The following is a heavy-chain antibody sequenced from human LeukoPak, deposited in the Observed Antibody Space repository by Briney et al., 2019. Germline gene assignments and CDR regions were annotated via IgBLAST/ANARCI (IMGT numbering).Heavy chain of an antibody. Sequence: ASVRVSCKTSGYSFNIYEINWVRQATGQGLEWMGWVNPNSGDTDYAQKFQGRLTMTRNTSISTAYMELSGLRLEDTAVYYCSRGPRFDPWGQGSQVTVSS. CDR2: VNPNSGDT. CDR3: SRGPRFDP. V-gene: IGHV1-8*01. CDR1: GYSFNIYE. J-gene: IGHJ5*02.